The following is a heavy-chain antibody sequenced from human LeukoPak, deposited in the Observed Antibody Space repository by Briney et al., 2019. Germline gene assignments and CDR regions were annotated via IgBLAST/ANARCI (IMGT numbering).Heavy chain of an antibody. CDR2: INSDGTST. D-gene: IGHD4-23*01. J-gene: IGHJ3*02. Sequence: GGSLRLSCAGSGFTLSNSWIHWVRQAPGKGLVWVSRINSDGTSTIYADSVKGRFTISRDNAKNTLYLQMNSLRAEGTAVYYCSREYGGNRRASDIWGQGTMVTVSS. CDR1: GFTLSNSW. CDR3: SREYGGNRRASDI. V-gene: IGHV3-74*01.